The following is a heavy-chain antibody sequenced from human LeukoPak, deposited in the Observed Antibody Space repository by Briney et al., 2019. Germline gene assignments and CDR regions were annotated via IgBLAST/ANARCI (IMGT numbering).Heavy chain of an antibody. CDR2: FYVGGAT. Sequence: PGGSLRLSCAVPGFSVTNNYMSWVRQAPGKGLEWVSVFYVGGATYYADSVKGRFTISRDNSENTLYLQMKSLRAEDTAVYYCARGDGYNFFDYWDQGTLVTVSS. J-gene: IGHJ4*02. CDR1: GFSVTNNY. D-gene: IGHD5-24*01. V-gene: IGHV3-53*01. CDR3: ARGDGYNFFDY.